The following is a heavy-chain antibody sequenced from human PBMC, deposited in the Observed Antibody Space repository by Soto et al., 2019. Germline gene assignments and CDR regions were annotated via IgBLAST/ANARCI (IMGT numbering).Heavy chain of an antibody. Sequence: QVQLVEAGGGVVQPGRSLRLSCAASGFTFSSYGMHWVRQAPGKGLEWVAAISYDGSNKYYADSVKGRFTIPRDNSKNTLYLQMSSLRAEDTAVYYCAKGVWYGYWGQGTLVSVSS. CDR2: ISYDGSNK. CDR3: AKGVWYGY. CDR1: GFTFSSYG. J-gene: IGHJ4*02. D-gene: IGHD6-13*01. V-gene: IGHV3-30*18.